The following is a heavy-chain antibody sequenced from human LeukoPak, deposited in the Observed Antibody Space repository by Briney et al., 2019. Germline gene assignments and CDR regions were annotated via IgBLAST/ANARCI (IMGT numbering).Heavy chain of an antibody. Sequence: GGSLRLSCAASGFTFSSYAMNWIRQAPGKGLEWVASVSSSGAYIYYADLMEGRFTISRDNAKNSLYLQMNSLKTEDTAVYYCARELRGYNRLRTYYYYMDVWGKGTTVTVSS. D-gene: IGHD5-24*01. J-gene: IGHJ6*03. CDR2: VSSSGAYI. CDR1: GFTFSSYA. CDR3: ARELRGYNRLRTYYYYMDV. V-gene: IGHV3-21*04.